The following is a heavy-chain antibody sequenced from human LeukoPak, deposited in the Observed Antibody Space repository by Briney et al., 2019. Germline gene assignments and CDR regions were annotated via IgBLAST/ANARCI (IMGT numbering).Heavy chain of an antibody. V-gene: IGHV4-38-2*02. D-gene: IGHD3-22*01. CDR1: GFSISSGYH. J-gene: IGHJ5*02. Sequence: PSETLSLTCTVSGFSISSGYHWGWIRQPPGKGLEWIGTIYHSGSTYYNPSLKSRVTISVDTSKNQFSLKLSSVTAADTAVYYCARHPTYYYDSSGYYSYDWFDPWGQGTLVTVSS. CDR2: IYHSGST. CDR3: ARHPTYYYDSSGYYSYDWFDP.